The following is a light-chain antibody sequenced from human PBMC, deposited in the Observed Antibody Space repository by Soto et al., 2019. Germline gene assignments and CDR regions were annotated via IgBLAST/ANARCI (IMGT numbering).Light chain of an antibody. Sequence: QSALTQPASVSGSPGQSITISCTGTGSDVGAYNYVSWYQQHPGKAPKLMIYDVSNRPSGVSNRFSGSKSGNTASLTISGLQAEDAADYYCSSYARSSIPYVFGTGTKLTVL. CDR2: DVS. CDR3: SSYARSSIPYV. V-gene: IGLV2-14*03. J-gene: IGLJ1*01. CDR1: GSDVGAYNY.